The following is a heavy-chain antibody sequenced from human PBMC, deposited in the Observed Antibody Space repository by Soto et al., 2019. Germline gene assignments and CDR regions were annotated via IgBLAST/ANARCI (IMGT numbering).Heavy chain of an antibody. D-gene: IGHD6-13*01. CDR2: ISGSGGST. Sequence: GGSLRLSCAASGFTFSSYAMSWVRQAPGKGLEWVSAISGSGGSTYYADSVKGRFTISRDNSKNTLYLQMNSLRAEDTAVYYCAKDFRDRWQQLVSGYFDYWGQGTLVTVSS. CDR1: GFTFSSYA. J-gene: IGHJ4*02. V-gene: IGHV3-23*01. CDR3: AKDFRDRWQQLVSGYFDY.